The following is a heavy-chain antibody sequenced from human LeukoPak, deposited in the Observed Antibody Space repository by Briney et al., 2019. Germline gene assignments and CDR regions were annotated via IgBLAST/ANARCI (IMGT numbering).Heavy chain of an antibody. Sequence: PSETLSLTCTVSGGSISSSSYYWGWIRQPPGKGLEWIGSAYHGGKTYYNPSLKSRVSILIDTSKDQFSLRLTSLTATDTAVYYCARLEGGYWFDYWGRGTLVTVSS. CDR2: AYHGGKT. V-gene: IGHV4-39*07. D-gene: IGHD6-25*01. J-gene: IGHJ4*02. CDR1: GGSISSSSYY. CDR3: ARLEGGYWFDY.